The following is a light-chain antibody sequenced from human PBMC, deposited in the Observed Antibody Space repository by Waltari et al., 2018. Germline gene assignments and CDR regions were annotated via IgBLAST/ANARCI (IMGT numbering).Light chain of an antibody. J-gene: IGLJ2*01. V-gene: IGLV2-11*01. CDR2: DVS. CDR1: TSAVGGSRY. Sequence: QSALTQPRSVSGSPGQSVTILCTGTTSAVGGSRYLPWYKQHPGNAPKVLIYDVSKRPSGVPHRFFGSKSGNTASLTISGLQPEDEADYYCCSDAGGSVIFGGGTKLTVL. CDR3: CSDAGGSVI.